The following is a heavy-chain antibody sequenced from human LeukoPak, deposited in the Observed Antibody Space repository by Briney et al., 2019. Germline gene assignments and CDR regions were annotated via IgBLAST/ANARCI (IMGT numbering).Heavy chain of an antibody. V-gene: IGHV3-74*01. CDR2: ISGDGSTI. CDR1: GFTFSSNW. J-gene: IGHJ4*02. CDR3: TRSVDY. Sequence: GSLRLSCAASGFTFSSNWMHWVRQVPGKGLVWVSRISGDGSTIDYADSVRARFTISRDNAKNTVYLQMISLRAEDTAVYYCTRSVDYWGQGTLVTVSS.